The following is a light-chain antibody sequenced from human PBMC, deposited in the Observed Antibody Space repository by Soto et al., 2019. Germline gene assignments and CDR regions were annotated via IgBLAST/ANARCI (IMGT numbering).Light chain of an antibody. J-gene: IGKJ1*01. CDR1: QTVRNNY. CDR2: GAS. V-gene: IGKV3-20*01. CDR3: QQYGSSPRT. Sequence: TELPKSPRTLSLSQGESLTLFDRASQTVRNNYLAWYQQRPGQAPRLLIYGASSRATGIPDRFSGSGSGTDFTLTISRLEPEDFAVYYCQQYGSSPRTFGQGAKVDIK.